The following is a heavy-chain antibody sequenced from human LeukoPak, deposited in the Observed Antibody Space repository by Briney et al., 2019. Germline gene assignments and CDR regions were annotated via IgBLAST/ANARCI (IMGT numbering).Heavy chain of an antibody. D-gene: IGHD4-17*01. CDR3: AKDLYGSYAMDV. CDR1: GFTVSTSY. Sequence: PGGSLRLSCAASGFTVSTSYMSWVRQAPGKGLEWVSDIGGSGGGTYYADSVKGRFTISRDSFKNTLYLQMNSLTPEDTALYYCAKDLYGSYAMDVWGQGTTVTVSS. J-gene: IGHJ6*02. V-gene: IGHV3-23*01. CDR2: IGGSGGGT.